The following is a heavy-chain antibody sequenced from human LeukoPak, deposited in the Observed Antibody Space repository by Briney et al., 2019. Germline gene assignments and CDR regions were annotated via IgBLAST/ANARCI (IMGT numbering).Heavy chain of an antibody. Sequence: PSETLSLTCIVSGYSISTDHWSWIRQSPGKGLEWIGYINYSGNSEYNPSLKSRVTISVDRSKNQVSLKMRSVTAADTAVYYCARLDCISDTCYNYWALGALVTVSS. CDR1: GYSISTDH. CDR3: ARLDCISDTCYNY. D-gene: IGHD2-21*01. CDR2: INYSGNS. J-gene: IGHJ4*02. V-gene: IGHV4-59*08.